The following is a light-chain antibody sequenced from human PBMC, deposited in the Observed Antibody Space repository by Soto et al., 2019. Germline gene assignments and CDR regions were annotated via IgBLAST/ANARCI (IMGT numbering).Light chain of an antibody. J-gene: IGKJ5*01. CDR1: QGIISD. CDR2: DAS. V-gene: IGKV1-33*01. Sequence: DIQLTQSPSFLSASLGDRVTITCRASQGIISDLACYQQKPGKAPKLLIYDASNLETGVPSRFSGSGSGTDFTFTISGLQPEDIATYYCQQYDNLPPEITFGQGTRLEIK. CDR3: QQYDNLPPEIT.